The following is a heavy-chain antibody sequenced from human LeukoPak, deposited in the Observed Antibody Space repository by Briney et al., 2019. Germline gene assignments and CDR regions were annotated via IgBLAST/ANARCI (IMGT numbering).Heavy chain of an antibody. CDR2: IYYSGST. CDR1: GGSISSGDYY. Sequence: PSQTLSLTCTVSGGSISSGDYYWGWIRQPPGKGLEWIGYIYYSGSTYYNPSLKSRVTISVDTSKNQFSLKLSSVTAADTAVYYCARDLARTDYFDYWGQGTLVTVSS. J-gene: IGHJ4*02. D-gene: IGHD3-16*01. CDR3: ARDLARTDYFDY. V-gene: IGHV4-30-4*01.